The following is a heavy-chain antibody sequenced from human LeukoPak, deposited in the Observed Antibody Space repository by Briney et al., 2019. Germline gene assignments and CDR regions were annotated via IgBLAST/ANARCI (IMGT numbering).Heavy chain of an antibody. D-gene: IGHD3-10*01. J-gene: IGHJ5*02. CDR1: GFTFSRYW. CDR2: IKQDGSDQ. CDR3: ARELRGVRRWFDP. V-gene: IGHV3-7*01. Sequence: PGGSLRLSCAASGFTFSRYWMSWVRQTPGKGLEWVANIKQDGSDQYYVDSVKGRFTISRDNSKNTLYLQMNSLRVEDTAFYYCARELRGVRRWFDPWGQGTLVTVSS.